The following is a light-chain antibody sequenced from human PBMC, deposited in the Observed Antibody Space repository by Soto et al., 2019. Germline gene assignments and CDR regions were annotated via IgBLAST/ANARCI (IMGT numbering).Light chain of an antibody. J-gene: IGKJ2*02. Sequence: DIVLTQSPDSLAVSLGERATINCKSSQSILYSSNNRNYLAWYQQKPGQPPKLLIYWASTRESGVPDRFSGSGYGTDFTLTISSLQAEDVAVYFCQQYYTTPPSTFGQGTKLEI. CDR1: QSILYSSNNRNY. CDR2: WAS. CDR3: QQYYTTPPST. V-gene: IGKV4-1*01.